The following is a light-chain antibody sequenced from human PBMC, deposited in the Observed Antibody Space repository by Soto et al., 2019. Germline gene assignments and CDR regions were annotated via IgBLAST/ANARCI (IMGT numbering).Light chain of an antibody. J-gene: IGLJ1*01. CDR3: SSYAGSILYV. CDR1: SSDVGGYNY. Sequence: QSVLTQPPSASGSRGQSVTISCTGTSSDVGGYNYVSWYQQHPGKAPKLMIYEVSKRPSGVPDRFSGSKSGNTASLTVSGLQAEDEADYYCSSYAGSILYVFGTGTKVTVL. V-gene: IGLV2-8*01. CDR2: EVS.